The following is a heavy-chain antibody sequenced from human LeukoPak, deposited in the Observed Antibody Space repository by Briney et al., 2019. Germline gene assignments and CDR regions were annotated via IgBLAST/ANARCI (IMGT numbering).Heavy chain of an antibody. CDR3: ARDFVYPFAFDI. J-gene: IGHJ3*02. CDR1: GFTFNTYA. D-gene: IGHD1-14*01. Sequence: PGGSLRLSCKASGFTFNTYAMHWVRQPPGKGLEWVALISYDGSDKIYTDSVKGRFTISRDNFKNTLYLQMNSLRAEDTAVYYCARDFVYPFAFDIWGQGTMVTVSS. V-gene: IGHV3-30*03. CDR2: ISYDGSDK.